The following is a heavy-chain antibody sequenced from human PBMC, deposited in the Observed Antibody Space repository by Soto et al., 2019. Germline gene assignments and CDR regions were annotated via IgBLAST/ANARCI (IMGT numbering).Heavy chain of an antibody. CDR1: GFTFSDYY. Sequence: QVQLVESGGGLVKPGGSLRLSCAASGFTFSDYYMSWIRQAPGKGLEWVSYISSSSSYTNYADSVKGRFTISRDNAKNSLYLKMNRLRAEDTAVYYCARTIAAAGGRRYFDLWGRGTLVTVSS. V-gene: IGHV3-11*05. CDR3: ARTIAAAGGRRYFDL. CDR2: ISSSSSYT. J-gene: IGHJ2*01. D-gene: IGHD6-13*01.